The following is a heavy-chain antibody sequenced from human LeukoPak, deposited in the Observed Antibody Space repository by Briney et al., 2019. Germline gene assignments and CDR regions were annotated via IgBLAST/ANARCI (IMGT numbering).Heavy chain of an antibody. D-gene: IGHD1-26*01. CDR1: GFTFSSYA. CDR3: AKDPEGADAYFDY. CDR2: VSGSGGST. Sequence: GGSLRLSCAASGFTFSSYAMSWVRQAPGKGLEWVSAVSGSGGSTYHADSVKGRFTISRDNPKNTVYLQMSSLRAEDTAVYYCAKDPEGADAYFDYWGQGTLVTVSS. J-gene: IGHJ4*02. V-gene: IGHV3-23*01.